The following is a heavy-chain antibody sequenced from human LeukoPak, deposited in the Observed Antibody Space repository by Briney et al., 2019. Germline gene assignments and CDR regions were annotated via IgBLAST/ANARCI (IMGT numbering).Heavy chain of an antibody. Sequence: PGGSLRLSCAASGFTFSSYAMSWVRQAPGKGLEWVSAIGGRGTITYYADSVKGRFTISRDNSKNTLYLQMSSLRAEDTAVYFCASFHYYGSGAYYLSYWGQGTLVTVSS. CDR2: IGGRGTIT. CDR3: ASFHYYGSGAYYLSY. CDR1: GFTFSSYA. J-gene: IGHJ4*02. V-gene: IGHV3-23*01. D-gene: IGHD3-10*01.